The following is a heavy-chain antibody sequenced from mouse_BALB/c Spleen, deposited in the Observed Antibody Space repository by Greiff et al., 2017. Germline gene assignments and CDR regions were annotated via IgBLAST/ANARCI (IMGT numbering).Heavy chain of an antibody. D-gene: IGHD2-1*01. Sequence: EVKLMESGGGLVQPGGSLKLSCAASGFDFSRYWMSWVRQAPGKGLEWIGEINPDSSTINYTPSLKDKFIISRDNAKNTLYLQMSKVRSEDTALYYCARQDGNYGYWYFDVWGAGTTVTVSS. CDR1: GFDFSRYW. V-gene: IGHV4-1*02. J-gene: IGHJ1*01. CDR2: INPDSSTI. CDR3: ARQDGNYGYWYFDV.